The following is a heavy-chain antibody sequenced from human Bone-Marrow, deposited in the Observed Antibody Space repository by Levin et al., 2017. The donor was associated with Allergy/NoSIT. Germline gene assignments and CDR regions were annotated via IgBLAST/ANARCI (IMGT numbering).Heavy chain of an antibody. CDR3: TRGINSAFDI. CDR2: TYYRSKWYN. CDR1: GDSVSRNSAVA. J-gene: IGHJ3*02. Sequence: SETLTLTCAISGDSVSRNSAVAWNWIRQSPSRGLEWLGRTYYRSKWYNDYAVSVKSRITINPDTSNNQFSLQLNSVTSEDTALYFCTRGINSAFDIWGQGTVVTVSS. V-gene: IGHV6-1*01. D-gene: IGHD2/OR15-2a*01.